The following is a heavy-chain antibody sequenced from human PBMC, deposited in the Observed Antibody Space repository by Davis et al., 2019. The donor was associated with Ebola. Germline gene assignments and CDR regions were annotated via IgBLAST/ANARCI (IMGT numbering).Heavy chain of an antibody. CDR3: ARTGSSEQWLVLG. J-gene: IGHJ4*02. D-gene: IGHD6-19*01. CDR2: ISGSGGST. Sequence: GESLKISCAASGFTFSSYAMSWVRQAPGKGLEWVSAISGSGGSTYYADSVKGRFTISRDNSKNTLYLQMNSLRAEDTAVYYCARTGSSEQWLVLGWGQGTLVTVSS. V-gene: IGHV3-23*01. CDR1: GFTFSSYA.